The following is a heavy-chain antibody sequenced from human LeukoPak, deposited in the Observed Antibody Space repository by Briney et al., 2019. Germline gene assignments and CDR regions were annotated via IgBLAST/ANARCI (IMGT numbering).Heavy chain of an antibody. Sequence: SETLSLTCAVSGYSISSGYYWGSIRQPPGKGLEWIGSIYHSGSTYYNPSLKSRVTISVDTSKNQFSLKLSSVTAADTAVYYCASHYYDSSGYYYPIDYWGQGTLVTVSS. CDR1: GYSISSGYY. D-gene: IGHD3-22*01. V-gene: IGHV4-38-2*01. CDR2: IYHSGST. J-gene: IGHJ4*02. CDR3: ASHYYDSSGYYYPIDY.